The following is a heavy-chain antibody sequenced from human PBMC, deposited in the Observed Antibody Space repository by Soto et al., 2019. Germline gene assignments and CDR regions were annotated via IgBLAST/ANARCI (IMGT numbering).Heavy chain of an antibody. CDR2: IYYSGST. CDR3: ARHRPGRETGAAGNKFDY. J-gene: IGHJ4*02. V-gene: IGHV4-39*01. CDR1: GGSISSSSYY. Sequence: SETLSLTYTVSGGSISSSSYYWGWIRQPPGKGLEWIGSIYYSGSTYYNPSLKSRVTISVDTSKNQFSLKLSSVTAADTAVYYCARHRPGRETGAAGNKFDYWGQGTLVTVSS. D-gene: IGHD6-13*01.